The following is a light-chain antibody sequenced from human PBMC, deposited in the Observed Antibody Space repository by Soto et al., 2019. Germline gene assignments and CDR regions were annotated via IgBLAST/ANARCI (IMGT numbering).Light chain of an antibody. J-gene: IGLJ1*01. Sequence: QSALTQPPSASGSPGQSVTISCTGTSSDVGGYNHVAWYQQFPGKSPKLMIYAVSDRPSGVSDRFSGSKSGITASLTISGLQTEDEADYYCISYTDRQSYLFGTGTKVTVL. CDR3: ISYTDRQSYL. CDR1: SSDVGGYNH. V-gene: IGLV2-8*01. CDR2: AVS.